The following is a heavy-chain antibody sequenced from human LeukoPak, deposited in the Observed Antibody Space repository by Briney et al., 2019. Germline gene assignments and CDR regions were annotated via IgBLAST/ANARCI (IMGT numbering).Heavy chain of an antibody. Sequence: GGSLRLSCAASGFTISTYAVTWVRQAPGKGLEWVSSITSSGATTYYADSVKGRFTISRDISKNKLYLQMNSLTAEDSAVYYCAKEFIAGDGHVDCDSWGQGTLVTVSS. D-gene: IGHD5-24*01. CDR2: ITSSGATT. CDR3: AKEFIAGDGHVDCDS. CDR1: GFTISTYA. J-gene: IGHJ4*02. V-gene: IGHV3-23*01.